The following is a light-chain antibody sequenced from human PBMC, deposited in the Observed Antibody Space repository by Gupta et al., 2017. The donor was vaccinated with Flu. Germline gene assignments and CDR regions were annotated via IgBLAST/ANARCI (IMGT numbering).Light chain of an antibody. V-gene: IGLV3-1*01. Sequence: PGQTASITCSVDKLGEKYAYCYQQKPGQSPVMVIYQDSKRPAGIPERFSGSNSGNTATLTISGTQAMDEADYYCQASDSSTGVVFGGGTKLTVL. CDR2: QDS. CDR1: KLGEKY. CDR3: QASDSSTGVV. J-gene: IGLJ2*01.